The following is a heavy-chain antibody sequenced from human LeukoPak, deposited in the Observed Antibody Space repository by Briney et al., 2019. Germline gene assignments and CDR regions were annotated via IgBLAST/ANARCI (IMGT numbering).Heavy chain of an antibody. Sequence: SGTLSLTCTVSGGSISSHYCSWIRQPPGKELEWIGFIFSSGITNYNPSLKSGVTISIDTSKNQFSLMLSAVSAADTAVYYCARHRLGIRDFDYWGQGTLVTVSS. CDR2: IFSSGIT. CDR1: GGSISSHY. V-gene: IGHV4-4*09. J-gene: IGHJ4*02. D-gene: IGHD1-26*01. CDR3: ARHRLGIRDFDY.